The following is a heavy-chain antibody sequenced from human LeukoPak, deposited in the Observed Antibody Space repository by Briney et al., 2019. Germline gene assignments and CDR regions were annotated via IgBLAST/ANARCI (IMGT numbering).Heavy chain of an antibody. J-gene: IGHJ6*03. CDR2: VDHTGST. Sequence: SETLSLTCSVSDDSITMYYWTWIRQPPGKGLEWIGYVDHTGSTNFNPSLNGRVSISRDTSKNLFSLRLRSVTAADTAVYFCARGRVSSSTYYSAYYYYFYMDVWGKGTTVTVSS. D-gene: IGHD3-22*01. CDR1: DDSITMYY. V-gene: IGHV4-59*01. CDR3: ARGRVSSSTYYSAYYYYFYMDV.